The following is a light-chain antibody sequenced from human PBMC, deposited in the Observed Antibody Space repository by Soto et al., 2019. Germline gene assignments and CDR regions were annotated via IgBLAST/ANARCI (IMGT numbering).Light chain of an antibody. CDR2: DVS. CDR1: SSDVGAYNY. V-gene: IGLV2-14*03. J-gene: IGLJ1*01. Sequence: QSVLTQPASVSGSPGQSITISCTGTSSDVGAYNYVSWYQQHPGKVPKLMNYDVSDRPSGVSNRFSGSKSGNTASLTISGLQAEDEADYYCSSFTRSNSYVFGTGTKLTVL. CDR3: SSFTRSNSYV.